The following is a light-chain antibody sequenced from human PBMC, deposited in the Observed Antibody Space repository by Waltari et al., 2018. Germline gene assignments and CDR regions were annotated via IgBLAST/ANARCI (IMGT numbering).Light chain of an antibody. Sequence: DIVMTQSPDSLAVSLGERATINCKSSQSVLYRSNNKNCLAWYQQKPGQLPKLLIYWTSTRESGVPDRFSGGGSGTDFTLTISSLQAEDVAVYYCQQYYTTPPTFGGGTKVEIK. V-gene: IGKV4-1*01. CDR1: QSVLYRSNNKNC. J-gene: IGKJ4*01. CDR3: QQYYTTPPT. CDR2: WTS.